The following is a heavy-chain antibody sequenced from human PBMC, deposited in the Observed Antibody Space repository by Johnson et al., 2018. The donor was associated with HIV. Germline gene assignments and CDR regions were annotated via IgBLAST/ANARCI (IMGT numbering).Heavy chain of an antibody. CDR2: IYSGGST. V-gene: IGHV3-66*01. CDR1: GFTVSSNY. CDR3: AKVAVATAAGGGAFDI. D-gene: IGHD6-13*01. J-gene: IGHJ3*02. Sequence: MQLVESGGGLVQPGGSLRLSCAASGFTVSSNYMSWVRQAPGKGLEWVSVIYSGGSTYYADSMKGRFTISRDNSKNTLYLQMNSLRVEDTAVYYCAKVAVATAAGGGAFDIWGQGTMVTVSS.